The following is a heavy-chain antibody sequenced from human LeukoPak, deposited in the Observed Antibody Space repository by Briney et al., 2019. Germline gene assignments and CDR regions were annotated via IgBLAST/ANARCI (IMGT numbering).Heavy chain of an antibody. CDR3: VRSFSGPADY. CDR1: GFTFTTHW. D-gene: IGHD3-10*01. CDR2: INTDGTTT. V-gene: IGHV3-74*01. Sequence: PGGSLRLSCAASGFTFTTHWFHWVRQAPGKGLVWVSRINTDGTTTNYADSVKGRFTISRDSTKSTLYLQMNSLRAEDTAVYYCVRSFSGPADYWGQGTRSPSPQ. J-gene: IGHJ4*02.